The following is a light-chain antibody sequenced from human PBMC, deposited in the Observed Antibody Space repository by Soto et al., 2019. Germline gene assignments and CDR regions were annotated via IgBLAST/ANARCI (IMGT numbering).Light chain of an antibody. CDR3: QQYGTSVWT. CDR2: GAS. V-gene: IGKV3-20*01. Sequence: GLTQYPGTLALSPGKRATLSCRASQSVDSSYLAWYRQKPGHAPRLLIYGASSRATGIPDRFSGSGSGTDFTLTISILDPEDFAVYYCQQYGTSVWTFGQGTKVDIK. J-gene: IGKJ1*01. CDR1: QSVDSSY.